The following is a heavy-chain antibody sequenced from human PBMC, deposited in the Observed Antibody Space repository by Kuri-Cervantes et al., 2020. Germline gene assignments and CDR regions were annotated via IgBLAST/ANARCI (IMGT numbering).Heavy chain of an antibody. CDR1: GFTFSSYS. D-gene: IGHD4-23*01. Sequence: LSLTCAASGFTFSSYSMNWVRQAPGKGLEWVSAISGSGGSTYYADSVKGRFTISRDNSKNTLYLQMNSLRAEDTAVYYCAKATDYGGNRHYFDYWGQGTLVTVSS. CDR3: AKATDYGGNRHYFDY. J-gene: IGHJ4*02. CDR2: ISGSGGST. V-gene: IGHV3-23*01.